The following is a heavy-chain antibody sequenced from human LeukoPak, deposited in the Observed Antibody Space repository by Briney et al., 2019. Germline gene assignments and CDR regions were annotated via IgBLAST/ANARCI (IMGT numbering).Heavy chain of an antibody. D-gene: IGHD2-21*01. V-gene: IGHV1-69*01. CDR2: IIPIFGTA. CDR1: VGTFSSYA. CDR3: AGEAGGGEGYNWFDP. J-gene: IGHJ5*02. Sequence: SVKVSCKASVGTFSSYAISWVRQAPGQALEWMGGIIPIFGTANYAKKYQGRVTITADESTSTAYMELSSLRSEDTAVYYCAGEAGGGEGYNWFDPWGQGTLVTVSS.